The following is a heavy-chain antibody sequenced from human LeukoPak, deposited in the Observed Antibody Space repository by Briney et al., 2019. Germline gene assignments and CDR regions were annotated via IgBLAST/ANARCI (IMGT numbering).Heavy chain of an antibody. D-gene: IGHD3-22*01. CDR2: ISGSGGTT. V-gene: IGHV3-23*01. Sequence: GGSLRLSCAAFEFTFSSYAMSWVRQAPGKGLEWVSGISGSGGTTYYADSVKGRFTISRDNSKNTLYLQMNSLRAEDTAVYYCARGDTMIVVVPYDYWGQGTLVTVSS. CDR1: EFTFSSYA. CDR3: ARGDTMIVVVPYDY. J-gene: IGHJ4*02.